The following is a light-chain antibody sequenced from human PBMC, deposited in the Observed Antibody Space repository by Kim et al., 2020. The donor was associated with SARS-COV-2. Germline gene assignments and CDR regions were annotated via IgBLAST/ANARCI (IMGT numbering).Light chain of an antibody. CDR3: QQSYSTPRT. J-gene: IGKJ4*01. CDR2: AAS. Sequence: DIQMTQSPSSLSASVGDRVTITCRASQSISSYLNWYQQKPGKAPKLLIYAASSLQSGVPSRFSGSSSGTDFTLTISSLQPEDFAIYYCQQSYSTPRTFGGGTKLEI. V-gene: IGKV1-39*01. CDR1: QSISSY.